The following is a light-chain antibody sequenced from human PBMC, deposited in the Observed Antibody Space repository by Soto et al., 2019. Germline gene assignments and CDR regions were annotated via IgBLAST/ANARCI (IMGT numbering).Light chain of an antibody. CDR2: GAS. CDR3: PYYSCGPNP. Sequence: LTQSPFFLSSSVQVRVTITCRSSQGISSSFLAWYQQKPGQAPRLLISGASIRATATPDRFSGSGSGTDFNLTISGLEAEDCGMDCCPYYSCGPNPFGQG. CDR1: QGISSSF. V-gene: IGKV3-20*01. J-gene: IGKJ2*01.